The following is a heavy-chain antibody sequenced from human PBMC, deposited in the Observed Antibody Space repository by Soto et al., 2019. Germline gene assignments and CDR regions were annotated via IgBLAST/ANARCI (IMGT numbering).Heavy chain of an antibody. CDR3: AGERVVVVTSRGGLDY. Sequence: QVQLQESGPGLVKPSQTLSLTCTVSGGSISSGGYYWSWIRQHPGKGLEWIGYIYYSGSTYYNPSSKGRVTMSVNTCKNQFAQKLSSVTAADTAVYYCAGERVVVVTSRGGLDYWGQGTLVTVSS. D-gene: IGHD3-22*01. V-gene: IGHV4-31*03. CDR1: GGSISSGGYY. CDR2: IYYSGST. J-gene: IGHJ4*02.